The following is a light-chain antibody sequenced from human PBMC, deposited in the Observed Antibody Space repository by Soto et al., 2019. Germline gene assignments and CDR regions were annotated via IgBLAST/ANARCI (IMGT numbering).Light chain of an antibody. CDR2: GAS. CDR1: QSVSSNY. CDR3: QQYGSSPRT. Sequence: EIVLTQSPGTLSLSPGERATLSCRASQSVSSNYLAWYQQKPGQAHRLLIYGASSRATGIPDRFSGSGSGTDFTLSISRLESEDFAVYYCQQYGSSPRTFGQGTKVDIK. J-gene: IGKJ1*01. V-gene: IGKV3-20*01.